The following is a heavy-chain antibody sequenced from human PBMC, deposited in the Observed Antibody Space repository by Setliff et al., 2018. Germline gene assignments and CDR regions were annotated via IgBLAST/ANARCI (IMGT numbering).Heavy chain of an antibody. V-gene: IGHV1-3*01. J-gene: IGHJ4*02. Sequence: ASVKVSCKASGYIFTYYAIHWVRQAPGQRLEWMGWINAGNGNTKYSQKFQGRVTITRDTSASTAYMELSSLTSEDTAVDYCARRPYDSSGYFNYWGQGTLVTVSS. CDR3: ARRPYDSSGYFNY. CDR1: GYIFTYYA. CDR2: INAGNGNT. D-gene: IGHD3-22*01.